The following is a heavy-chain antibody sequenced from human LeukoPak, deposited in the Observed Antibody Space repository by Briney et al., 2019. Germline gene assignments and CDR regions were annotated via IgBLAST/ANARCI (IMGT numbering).Heavy chain of an antibody. D-gene: IGHD4-17*01. CDR2: MNPNSGNT. Sequence: ASVKVSCKASGYTFTSYDINWVRQATGQGVEWMGWMNPNSGNTGYAQKFQGRVTMTRNTSISTAYMELSSLRSEDTAVYYCARDRHGDYANFDYWGQGTLVTVSS. J-gene: IGHJ4*02. CDR3: ARDRHGDYANFDY. CDR1: GYTFTSYD. V-gene: IGHV1-8*01.